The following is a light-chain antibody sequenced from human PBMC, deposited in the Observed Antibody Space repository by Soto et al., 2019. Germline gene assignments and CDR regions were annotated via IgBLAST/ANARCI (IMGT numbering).Light chain of an antibody. CDR1: QTISTY. Sequence: GDRLTVTCRASQTISTYLNWYQQKPGKAPKLLIYAASSLQSGVPSRFRGSGSGTDFTLTISNLQPEDFATYFCQQSYSTPITFGQGTRLEIK. CDR2: AAS. V-gene: IGKV1-39*01. CDR3: QQSYSTPIT. J-gene: IGKJ5*01.